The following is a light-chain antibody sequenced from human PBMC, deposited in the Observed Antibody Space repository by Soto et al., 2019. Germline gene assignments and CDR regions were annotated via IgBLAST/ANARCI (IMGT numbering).Light chain of an antibody. J-gene: IGKJ5*01. CDR3: QQYGSSPIT. V-gene: IGKV3-20*01. Sequence: EIVLTQSPGNLSLSPGERATLSCRASQSVTSNKLAWYQQKPGQAPRLLIYDASGRTTGSPDRFSGSGSGADFTLTISRLEPEDLAVYYCQQYGSSPITFAQGTRLAIK. CDR2: DAS. CDR1: QSVTSNK.